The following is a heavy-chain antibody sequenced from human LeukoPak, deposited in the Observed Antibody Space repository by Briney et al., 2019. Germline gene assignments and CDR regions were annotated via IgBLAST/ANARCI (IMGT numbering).Heavy chain of an antibody. CDR1: GGSISSYY. CDR3: ARAGILTDAFDI. Sequence: SETLSLTCTVSGGSISSYYWSWIRQPPGKGLEWIGYIYYSGSTNYNPSLKSRVTISVDTSKNQFSLKLSSVTAADTAVYYCARAGILTDAFDIWGQGTMVTVSS. CDR2: IYYSGST. V-gene: IGHV4-59*08. D-gene: IGHD3-10*01. J-gene: IGHJ3*02.